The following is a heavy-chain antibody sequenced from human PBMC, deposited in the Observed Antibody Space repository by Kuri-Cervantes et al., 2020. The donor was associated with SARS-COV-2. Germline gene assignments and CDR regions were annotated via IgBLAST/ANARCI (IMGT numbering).Heavy chain of an antibody. CDR2: ISSSSSYI. CDR1: GFTFSSYS. V-gene: IGHV3-21*01. J-gene: IGHJ4*02. Sequence: GESLKISCAASGFTFSSYSMNWVRQAPGKGLEWVSSISSSSSYIYYADSVKGRFTISRDNAKNSLYLQMNSLRAEDTAVYYCARDQGGYYGSGSFDYWGQGTLVTVSS. CDR3: ARDQGGYYGSGSFDY. D-gene: IGHD3-10*01.